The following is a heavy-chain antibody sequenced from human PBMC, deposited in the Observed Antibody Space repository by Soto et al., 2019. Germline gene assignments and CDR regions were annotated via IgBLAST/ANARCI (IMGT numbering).Heavy chain of an antibody. CDR1: GGSITSSSYY. CDR2: IYYSGST. D-gene: IGHD1-26*01. V-gene: IGHV4-39*01. J-gene: IGHJ5*02. Sequence: SETLSLTCTVSGGSITSSSYYWGWIRQPPGKGLGWIGSIYYSGSTYYNPSLKSRVTISVDTSKNQFSLKPSSVTAADTAVYYCATQEVGGTYVYTFDPWGQGTLVTVSS. CDR3: ATQEVGGTYVYTFDP.